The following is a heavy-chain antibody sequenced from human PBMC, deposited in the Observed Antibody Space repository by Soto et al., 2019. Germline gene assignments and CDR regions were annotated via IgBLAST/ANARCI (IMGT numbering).Heavy chain of an antibody. V-gene: IGHV3-30*18. D-gene: IGHD1-26*01. CDR1: GFTFSSYG. J-gene: IGHJ5*02. CDR3: ANSLIPDVGRWA. Sequence: QVQLVGSGGGVVQPGRSLRLSCAASGFTFSSYGMHWVRQAPGKGLEWVAVISYDGSNKYYADSVKGRFTISRDNSKNTLYLQMNSLRAEDTAVYYCANSLIPDVGRWAWGQGTLVTVSS. CDR2: ISYDGSNK.